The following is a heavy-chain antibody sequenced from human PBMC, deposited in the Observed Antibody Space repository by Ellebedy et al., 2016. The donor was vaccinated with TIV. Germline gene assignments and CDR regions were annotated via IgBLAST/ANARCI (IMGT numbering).Heavy chain of an antibody. CDR2: INDRGST. V-gene: IGHV4-34*01. D-gene: IGHD3-3*01. CDR3: ARGALAILGVVTGYYGMDV. J-gene: IGHJ6*02. Sequence: MPSETLSLTCAVYGWSSSGNYWSWIRQLPGKGLEWIGAINDRGSTNYNPSLKSRVTISVDTSKKQFSLKLTAVSAADTAVYYCARGALAILGVVTGYYGMDVWGQGTTVTVSS. CDR1: GWSSSGNY.